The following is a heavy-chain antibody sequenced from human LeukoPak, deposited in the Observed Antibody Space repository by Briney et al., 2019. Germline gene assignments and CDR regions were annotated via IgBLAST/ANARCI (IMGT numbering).Heavy chain of an antibody. J-gene: IGHJ4*02. D-gene: IGHD6-13*01. CDR3: VRLTAAGRRTDFDY. Sequence: GSLRLSCAASGFTFSSYEMNWVRQAPGKGLEWVSYISSSGSTIYYADSVKGRFTISRDNSKNTLYLQMNSLRTEDTAVYYCVRLTAAGRRTDFDYWGQGTLVTVSS. V-gene: IGHV3-48*03. CDR2: ISSSGSTI. CDR1: GFTFSSYE.